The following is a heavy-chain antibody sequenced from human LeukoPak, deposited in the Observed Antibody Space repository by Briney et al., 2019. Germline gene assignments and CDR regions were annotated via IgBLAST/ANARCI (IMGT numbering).Heavy chain of an antibody. CDR2: ISSSGSTI. CDR1: GFTFSSYE. Sequence: GGSLRLSCAASGFTFSSYEMNWVRQAPRKGLEWISYISSSGSTIYYADSVKGRFTISRDNAKNSLYLQMNSLRAEDTAVYYCARDPRDGYNYWGQGTLVTVSS. CDR3: ARDPRDGYNY. J-gene: IGHJ4*02. D-gene: IGHD5-24*01. V-gene: IGHV3-48*03.